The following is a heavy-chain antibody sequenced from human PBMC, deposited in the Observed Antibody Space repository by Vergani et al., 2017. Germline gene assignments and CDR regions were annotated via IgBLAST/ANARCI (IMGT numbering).Heavy chain of an antibody. V-gene: IGHV1-69*01. CDR2: IIPIFGTA. J-gene: IGHJ4*02. CDR3: ARAPMASLPPAQYYYFDY. Sequence: QVQLVQSGAEVKKPGSSVKVSCKASGGTFSSYAISWVRQAPGQGLEWMGGIIPIFGTANYAQKFQGRVTITADESTSTAYMELSSLRSEDTAVYYCARAPMASLPPAQYYYFDYWGQGTLVTVSS. CDR1: GGTFSSYA. D-gene: IGHD5-24*01.